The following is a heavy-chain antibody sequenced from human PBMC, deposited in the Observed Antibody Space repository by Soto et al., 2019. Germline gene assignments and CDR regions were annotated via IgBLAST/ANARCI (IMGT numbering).Heavy chain of an antibody. J-gene: IGHJ4*02. CDR1: GFTFSSYW. D-gene: IGHD2-8*01. Sequence: PGGSLRLSCAASGFTFSSYWMHWVRQVPGKGLEWVSGISWNSGSISYADSVKGRFTISRDNAKNSLYLQMNSLRAEDTALYYCAKDSGELGYCTNGVCHPFDYWGQGTLVTVSS. CDR3: AKDSGELGYCTNGVCHPFDY. CDR2: ISWNSGSI. V-gene: IGHV3-9*01.